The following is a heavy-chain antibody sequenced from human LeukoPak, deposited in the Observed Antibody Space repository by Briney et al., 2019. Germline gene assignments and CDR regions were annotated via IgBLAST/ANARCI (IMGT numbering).Heavy chain of an antibody. CDR3: ARFAYSSGWYADLSVWFDP. V-gene: IGHV4-30-2*01. D-gene: IGHD6-19*01. CDR2: IYHSGST. Sequence: SETLSLTCAVSGGSISSGGYSWSWIRQPPGQGLEWIGYIYHSGSTYYNPSLKSRVTISVDTSKNQFSLKLSSVTAADTAVYYCARFAYSSGWYADLSVWFDPWGQGTLVTVSS. J-gene: IGHJ5*02. CDR1: GGSISSGGYS.